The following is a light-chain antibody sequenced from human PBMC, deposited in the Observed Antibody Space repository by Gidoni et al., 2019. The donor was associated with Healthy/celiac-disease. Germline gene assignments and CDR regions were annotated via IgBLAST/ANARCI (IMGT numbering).Light chain of an antibody. CDR2: GAS. V-gene: IGKV3-15*01. J-gene: IGKJ2*01. Sequence: EIVMTQSPATLSVSPGERATLSCRGSQSVSSNLAWYQQKPGQAPRLLIYGASTRATGIPARFSGSGSGTEFTLTISSLQSEDFAVYYCQQYNNWPPYTFXQXTKLEIK. CDR3: QQYNNWPPYT. CDR1: QSVSSN.